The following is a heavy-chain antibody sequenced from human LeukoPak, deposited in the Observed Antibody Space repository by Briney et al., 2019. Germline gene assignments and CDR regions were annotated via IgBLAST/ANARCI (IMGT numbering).Heavy chain of an antibody. CDR1: GFTFSSYA. CDR2: ISGSGDNT. Sequence: SGGSLRLSCAASGFTFSSYAMSWVRQVPGKGLEWVSVISGSGDNTYYADSVKGRFTISRDNSKNMLYLQMNSLRAEDTAVYYCARDSREISSGWYLTSDWGQGTLVTVSS. CDR3: ARDSREISSGWYLTSD. D-gene: IGHD6-19*01. V-gene: IGHV3-23*01. J-gene: IGHJ4*02.